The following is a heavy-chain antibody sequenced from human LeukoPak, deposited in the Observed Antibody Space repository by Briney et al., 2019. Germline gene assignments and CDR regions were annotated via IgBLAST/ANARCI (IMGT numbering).Heavy chain of an antibody. V-gene: IGHV5-51*01. J-gene: IGHJ3*02. D-gene: IGHD2-2*01. Sequence: LGESLKISCKGSGYSFTSYWIGWVRQMPGKGLEWMGIIYPGDSDTRYSPSFQGQVTISADKSISTAYLQWSGLKASDTAMYYCAASYCSSTSCYDAFDIWGQGTMVTVSS. CDR2: IYPGDSDT. CDR3: AASYCSSTSCYDAFDI. CDR1: GYSFTSYW.